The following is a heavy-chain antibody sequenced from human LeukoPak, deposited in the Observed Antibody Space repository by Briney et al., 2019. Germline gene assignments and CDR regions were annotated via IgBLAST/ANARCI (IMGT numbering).Heavy chain of an antibody. CDR1: GYTFTSYG. Sequence: ASVKVSCKASGYTFTSYGISWVRQAPGQGLEWMGWISAYNGNTNYAQKLQGRLTMTTDTSTSTAYMELRSLRSDDTAVYYCARDVTADYDYVWGSYRPYYFDYWGQGTLVTVSS. CDR3: ARDVTADYDYVWGSYRPYYFDY. J-gene: IGHJ4*02. CDR2: ISAYNGNT. D-gene: IGHD3-16*02. V-gene: IGHV1-18*01.